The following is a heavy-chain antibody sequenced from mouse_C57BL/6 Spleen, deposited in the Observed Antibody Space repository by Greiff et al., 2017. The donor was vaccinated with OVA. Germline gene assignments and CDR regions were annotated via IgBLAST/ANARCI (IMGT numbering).Heavy chain of an antibody. CDR2: FDPANGNT. CDR1: GFNIKNTY. CDR3: ASGYYGSPAWLAY. V-gene: IGHV14-3*01. D-gene: IGHD1-1*01. Sequence: VQLQQSVAELVRPGASVKLSCTASGFNIKNTYMHWVQQRPEQGLEWIGRFDPANGNTKYAPKFQGKATITADTSSNTAYLQLSSLTSEDTAIYYCASGYYGSPAWLAYWGQGTLVTVSA. J-gene: IGHJ3*01.